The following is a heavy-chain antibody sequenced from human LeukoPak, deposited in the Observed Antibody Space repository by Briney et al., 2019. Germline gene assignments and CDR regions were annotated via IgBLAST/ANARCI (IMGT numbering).Heavy chain of an antibody. V-gene: IGHV3-9*03. CDR2: ISWNSGSI. CDR3: AKDEFVASDFTGAFDI. Sequence: GGSLRLSCAASGFTFDDYAMHWVRQALGKGLEWVSGISWNSGSIDYADSVKGRFTISRDNAKNSLYLQMNSLRAEDMALYYCAKDEFVASDFTGAFDIWGQGTMVTVSS. CDR1: GFTFDDYA. J-gene: IGHJ3*02. D-gene: IGHD2-8*02.